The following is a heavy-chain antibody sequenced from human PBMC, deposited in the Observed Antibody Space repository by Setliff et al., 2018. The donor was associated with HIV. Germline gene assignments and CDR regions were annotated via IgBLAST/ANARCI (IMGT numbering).Heavy chain of an antibody. CDR3: ARMDPRLTYNDY. J-gene: IGHJ4*02. V-gene: IGHV4-39*01. D-gene: IGHD1-1*01. CDR2: IYFSGSA. CDR1: GGSISSSSYY. Sequence: SETLSLTCTVSGGSISSSSYYWGWIRQSPEKGLEWIGSIYFSGSAYYNPSLKSRVTISVDTSKNQFSLNLSSLTAADTAVYYCARMDPRLTYNDYWGQGTLVTVSS.